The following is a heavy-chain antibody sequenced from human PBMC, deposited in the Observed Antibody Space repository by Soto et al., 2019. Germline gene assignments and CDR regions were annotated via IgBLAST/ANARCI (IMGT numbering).Heavy chain of an antibody. CDR2: IYHSGST. CDR3: ARARVTTRYWYFDL. CDR1: GGSISNGGYS. J-gene: IGHJ2*01. D-gene: IGHD4-17*01. Sequence: PSETLSLTCAVSGGSISNGGYSWSWIRQPPGKGLEWIGYIYHSGSTYYNPSLKSRVTISVDRSKNQFSLKLSSVTAADTAVYYCARARVTTRYWYFDLWGRGTLVTVSS. V-gene: IGHV4-30-2*01.